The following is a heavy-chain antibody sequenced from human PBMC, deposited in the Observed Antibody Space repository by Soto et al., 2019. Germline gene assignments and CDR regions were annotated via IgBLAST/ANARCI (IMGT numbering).Heavy chain of an antibody. J-gene: IGHJ6*02. CDR1: GFTFYDCA. Sequence: GGSLRLSCAASGFTFYDCAVHWFRQAPGKGLEWVSGISWNSGSIGYADSVKGRFTISRDNAKNSLYLQMNSLRAEDTALYYCAKDRGDINATGYGIEARGQGNTVTVSS. D-gene: IGHD3-10*01. CDR3: AKDRGDINATGYGIEA. CDR2: ISWNSGSI. V-gene: IGHV3-9*01.